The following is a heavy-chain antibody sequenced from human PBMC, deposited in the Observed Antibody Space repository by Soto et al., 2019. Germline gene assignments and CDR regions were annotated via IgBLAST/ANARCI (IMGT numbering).Heavy chain of an antibody. D-gene: IGHD1-1*01. CDR3: ATTTWYRFID. CDR1: GFTFSDYH. V-gene: IGHV3-11*01. CDR2: ISTSGGDI. Sequence: QVQLVESGGGLVEPGGSLRLSCAASGFTFSDYHMGWIRQAPGRGLEWVSDISTSGGDIFYADSVRGRFTTSRDNAKNLLFLQMNSLRAEDTAVYYCATTTWYRFIDWGQGTLVTVSS. J-gene: IGHJ4*02.